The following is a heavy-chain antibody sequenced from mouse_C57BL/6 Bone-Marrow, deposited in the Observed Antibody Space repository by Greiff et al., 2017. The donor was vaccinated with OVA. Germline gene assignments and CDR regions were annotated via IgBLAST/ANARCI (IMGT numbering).Heavy chain of an antibody. J-gene: IGHJ2*01. CDR1: GYTFTSYW. D-gene: IGHD1-1*01. Sequence: QVQLQQPGAELVKPGASVKLSCKASGYTFTSYWMHWVKQRPGQGLEWIGDIYPGSGSTNYNEKFKSKATLTVDTSSSTAYMQLSSLTSEDSAVYYCARRRWTVFDYWGQGTTLTVSS. CDR3: ARRRWTVFDY. V-gene: IGHV1-55*01. CDR2: IYPGSGST.